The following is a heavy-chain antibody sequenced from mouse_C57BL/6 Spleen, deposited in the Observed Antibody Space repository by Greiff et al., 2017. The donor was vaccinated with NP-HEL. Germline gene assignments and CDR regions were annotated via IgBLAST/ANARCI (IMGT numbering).Heavy chain of an antibody. D-gene: IGHD1-1*01. V-gene: IGHV1-82*01. Sequence: QVQLQQSGPELVKPGASVKISCKASGYAFSSSWMNWVKQRPGKGLEWIGRIYPGDGDTNYNGKFKGKATLTADKSSSTAYMQLSSLTSEDSAVYFCARRAGSSYGDYWGQGTSVTVSS. CDR3: ARRAGSSYGDY. CDR2: IYPGDGDT. CDR1: GYAFSSSW. J-gene: IGHJ4*01.